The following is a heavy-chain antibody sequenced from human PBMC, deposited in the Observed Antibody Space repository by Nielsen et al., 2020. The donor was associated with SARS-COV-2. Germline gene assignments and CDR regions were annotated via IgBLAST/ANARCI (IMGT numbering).Heavy chain of an antibody. J-gene: IGHJ4*02. Sequence: GESLKISCAASGFTFSSYEMNWVRQAPGKGLEWVSIIYYGGSTYYADSVTGRFTISRDSSQNTLYLQINSLRAEDTAVYYCARKRFSGYDFAEWGQGTLVTVSS. CDR2: IYYGGST. CDR3: ARKRFSGYDFAE. V-gene: IGHV3-66*01. CDR1: GFTFSSYE. D-gene: IGHD5-12*01.